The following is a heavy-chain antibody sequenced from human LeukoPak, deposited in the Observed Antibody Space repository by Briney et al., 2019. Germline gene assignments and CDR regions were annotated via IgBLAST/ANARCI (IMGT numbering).Heavy chain of an antibody. J-gene: IGHJ4*02. Sequence: SETLSLTCAVYGGSFSGYYWSWIRQPPGKGLEWIGYIYYSGSTNYNPSLKSRVTISVDTSKNQFSLKLSSVTAADTAVYYCARGTYYDFWSGYYLFDYWGQGTLVTVSS. CDR1: GGSFSGYY. CDR3: ARGTYYDFWSGYYLFDY. CDR2: IYYSGST. V-gene: IGHV4-59*01. D-gene: IGHD3-3*01.